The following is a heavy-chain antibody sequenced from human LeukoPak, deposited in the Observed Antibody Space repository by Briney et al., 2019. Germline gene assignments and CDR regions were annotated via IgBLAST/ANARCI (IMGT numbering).Heavy chain of an antibody. Sequence: GGSLRLSCAASGFTFSSYDMSWVRQAPGKGLEWVSAISGSGGSTYYADSVKGRFTISRDNSKNTLYLQMNSLRAEDTAVYYCAKGPPTSYSSSWQEYFQHWGQGTLVTVSS. CDR2: ISGSGGST. CDR3: AKGPPTSYSSSWQEYFQH. CDR1: GFTFSSYD. J-gene: IGHJ1*01. D-gene: IGHD6-13*01. V-gene: IGHV3-23*01.